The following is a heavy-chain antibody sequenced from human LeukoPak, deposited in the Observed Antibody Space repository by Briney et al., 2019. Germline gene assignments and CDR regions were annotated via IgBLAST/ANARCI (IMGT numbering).Heavy chain of an antibody. CDR3: ARDFGGYFSSSNCYLGHLDY. V-gene: IGHV3-21*03. D-gene: IGHD2-2*01. Sequence: GGSLRLSCAASGFTFSSYTMNWVRQAPEKGLEWVSSIISSGSYIYYADSVKGRFTISRDNAKNSLYLQMNSLGAEDTAVYYCARDFGGYFSSSNCYLGHLDYWGQGTLVTVSS. CDR2: IISSGSYI. J-gene: IGHJ4*02. CDR1: GFTFSSYT.